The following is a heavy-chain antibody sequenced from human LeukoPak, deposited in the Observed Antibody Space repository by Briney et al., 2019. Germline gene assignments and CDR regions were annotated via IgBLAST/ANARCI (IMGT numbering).Heavy chain of an antibody. D-gene: IGHD7-27*01. Sequence: GGTLRLSCAASGFSFSSHWMHWVRQVPGKGPVWVSHIKSDGTTTSYADSVKGRFTISRDNAKYTLYLQINSLRAEDMAVYYCARGSDWGPRSAFDIWGQGTMVTGSS. V-gene: IGHV3-74*01. CDR3: ARGSDWGPRSAFDI. CDR2: IKSDGTTT. J-gene: IGHJ3*02. CDR1: GFSFSSHW.